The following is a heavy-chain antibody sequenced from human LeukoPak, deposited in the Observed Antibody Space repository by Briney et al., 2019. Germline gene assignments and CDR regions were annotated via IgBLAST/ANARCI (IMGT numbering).Heavy chain of an antibody. CDR3: ARGGRYCTNGVCENPDFDY. CDR1: GGSFSGYY. Sequence: SETLSLTCAAYGGSFSGYYWSWIRQPPGKGLEWIGEINHSGSTNYNPSLKSRVTISVDTSKNQFSLKLSSVTAADTAVYYCARGGRYCTNGVCENPDFDYWGQGTLVTVSS. J-gene: IGHJ4*02. D-gene: IGHD2-8*01. V-gene: IGHV4-34*01. CDR2: INHSGST.